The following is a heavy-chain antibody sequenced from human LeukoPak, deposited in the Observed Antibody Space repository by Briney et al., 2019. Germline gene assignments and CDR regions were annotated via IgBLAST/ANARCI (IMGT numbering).Heavy chain of an antibody. J-gene: IGHJ6*02. CDR1: GFPFSGNS. Sequence: GGSLRPSFAASGFPFSGNSMTWVRQPPGKGLGWVSVIFGNGVKTYYADSLKGRFTIYRDNSKSTLYLQMNSLRADDTAVYYCARVGDWSNYFGMDAWGQGTTVSVSS. CDR2: IFGNGVKT. CDR3: ARVGDWSNYFGMDA. D-gene: IGHD3-16*01. V-gene: IGHV3-23*01.